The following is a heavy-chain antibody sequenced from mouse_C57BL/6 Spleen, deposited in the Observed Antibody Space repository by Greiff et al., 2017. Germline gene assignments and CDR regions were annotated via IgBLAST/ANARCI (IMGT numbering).Heavy chain of an antibody. CDR2: IHPNSGST. J-gene: IGHJ2*01. D-gene: IGHD4-1*01. Sequence: VQLQQPGAELVKPGASVKLSCKASGYTFTSYWMHWVKQRPGQGLEWIGMIHPNSGSTNYNEKFKSKATLTVDKSSSTAYMPLSSLTSEDSAVYYCARWGLGRDFDYWGQGTTLTVSS. CDR3: ARWGLGRDFDY. CDR1: GYTFTSYW. V-gene: IGHV1-64*01.